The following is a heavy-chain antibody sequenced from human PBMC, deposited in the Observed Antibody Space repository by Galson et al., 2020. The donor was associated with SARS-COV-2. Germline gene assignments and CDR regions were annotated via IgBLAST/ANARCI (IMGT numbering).Heavy chain of an antibody. CDR1: GFTLSDYE. V-gene: IGHV3-48*03. CDR3: ARGGDYDVLTANYNYFYGMDI. J-gene: IGHJ6*02. D-gene: IGHD3-9*01. CDR2: ISRSGSST. Sequence: TGGSLRLSCEGSGFTLSDYEINWVRQAPGKGLEWVSHISRSGSSTYNADSVTGRFTVSRDNAKNSLFLQMNSLSVEDTAVYYCARGGDYDVLTANYNYFYGMDIWGQGTTVTVSS.